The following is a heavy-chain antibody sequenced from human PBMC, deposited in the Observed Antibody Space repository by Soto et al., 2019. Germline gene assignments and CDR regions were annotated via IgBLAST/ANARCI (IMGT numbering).Heavy chain of an antibody. Sequence: QVQLVESGGGVVQPGRSLRLSCAASGFTFSSYAMHWVRQAPGKGLEWVAVISYDGSNKYYADSVKGRFTISRDNSKNPLYLQMNSLRAEDTAVYYCARDHSPYYGMDVWGQGTTVTVSS. V-gene: IGHV3-30-3*01. CDR2: ISYDGSNK. J-gene: IGHJ6*02. D-gene: IGHD2-15*01. CDR3: ARDHSPYYGMDV. CDR1: GFTFSSYA.